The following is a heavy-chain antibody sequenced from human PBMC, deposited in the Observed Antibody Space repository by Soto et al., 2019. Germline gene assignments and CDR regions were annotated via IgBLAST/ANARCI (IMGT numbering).Heavy chain of an antibody. CDR1: GGSISSSSYY. V-gene: IGHV4-39*01. Sequence: SETLSLTCTVSGGSISSSSYYWGWIRQPPGRGLEWIGCIYYTGTTNYTPSLNSRVTISVDTSKNQFSLTLTSVTAADTAVYYWARGIVARETFDYGGRETLVTVSS. CDR3: ARGIVARETFDY. J-gene: IGHJ4*02. D-gene: IGHD5-12*01. CDR2: IYYTGTT.